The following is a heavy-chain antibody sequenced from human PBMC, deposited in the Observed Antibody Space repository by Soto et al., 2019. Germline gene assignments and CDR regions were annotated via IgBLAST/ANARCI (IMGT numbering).Heavy chain of an antibody. CDR3: ARVKETTTWYSNYFGMDV. Sequence: QAQLVQSGPEVKKPGASVKVSCKASAYTFTSYAISWVRQAPGQGLEWMGWINAYNGNTKYAQKLQGRVIMTTDTSTSTGYMELRSLTSDDTAVDYCARVKETTTWYSNYFGMDVWGQGTTVTVSS. CDR2: INAYNGNT. D-gene: IGHD4-17*01. CDR1: AYTFTSYA. V-gene: IGHV1-18*04. J-gene: IGHJ6*02.